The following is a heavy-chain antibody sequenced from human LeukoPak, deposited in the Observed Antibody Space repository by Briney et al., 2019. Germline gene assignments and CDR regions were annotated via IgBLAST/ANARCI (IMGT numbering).Heavy chain of an antibody. D-gene: IGHD1-14*01. CDR2: IGPTGTDR. J-gene: IGHJ4*02. CDR1: GFTFSAGG. CDR3: ATETIGRRYDY. Sequence: PGGSLRLSCAASGFTFSAGGFNWVRQAPGKGLEWVSSIGPTGTDRYYADSVRGRFTISTDNAKNSMSLQMDSLRDEDTPVYYCATETIGRRYDYRGEGTPLTVSS. V-gene: IGHV3-21*01.